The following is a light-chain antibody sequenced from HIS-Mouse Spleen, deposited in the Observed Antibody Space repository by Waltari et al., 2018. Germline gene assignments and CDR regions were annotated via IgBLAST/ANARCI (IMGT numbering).Light chain of an antibody. CDR2: DDS. CDR1: NIGSKR. V-gene: IGLV3-21*03. CDR3: QVWDSSSDHVV. J-gene: IGLJ2*01. Sequence: SYVLTQPPSVSVTPGKTARITCGGNNIGSKRVHWYQQKPGQAPVLVGYDDSARPSGIPGRVSGANSGNTATLTISRVEAGDEADYYCQVWDSSSDHVVFGGGTKLTVL.